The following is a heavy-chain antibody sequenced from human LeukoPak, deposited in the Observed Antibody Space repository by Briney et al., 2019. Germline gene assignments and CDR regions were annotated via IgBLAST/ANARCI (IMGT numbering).Heavy chain of an antibody. Sequence: KPSETLSLTCTVSGGSIRSYYWSWIRQSPGKGLEWIGYIYYSGSTNYNPSLKSRVTISVDTSKNQFSLKLSSVTAADTAVYYCARGISSGWYGGWFDPWGQGTLVTVSS. V-gene: IGHV4-59*01. CDR3: ARGISSGWYGGWFDP. CDR1: GGSIRSYY. J-gene: IGHJ5*02. CDR2: IYYSGST. D-gene: IGHD6-19*01.